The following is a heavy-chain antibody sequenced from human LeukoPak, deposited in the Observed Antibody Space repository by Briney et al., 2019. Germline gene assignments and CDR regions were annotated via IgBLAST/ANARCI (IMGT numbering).Heavy chain of an antibody. CDR1: GGSISSYY. Sequence: SETLSLTRTVSGGSISSYYWSWIRQPPGKGLEWIGYIYYSGSTNYNPSLKSRVTISVDTSKNQFSLKLSSVTAADTAVYYCARHQLPDLYYYYYGMDVWGKGTTVTVSS. CDR3: ARHQLPDLYYYYYGMDV. CDR2: IYYSGST. J-gene: IGHJ6*04. V-gene: IGHV4-59*01. D-gene: IGHD2-2*01.